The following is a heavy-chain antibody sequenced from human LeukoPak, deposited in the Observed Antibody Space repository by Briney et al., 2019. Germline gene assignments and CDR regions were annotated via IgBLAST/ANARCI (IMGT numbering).Heavy chain of an antibody. V-gene: IGHV1-69*05. CDR2: IIPIFGTA. CDR3: ASDERSGRPN. D-gene: IGHD6-19*01. CDR1: GCTFSSYA. J-gene: IGHJ4*02. Sequence: ASVKVSCKASGCTFSSYAISWVRQAPGQGLEWMGRIIPIFGTANYAQKFQGRVTITTDESTSTAYMELSSLRSEDTAVYYCASDERSGRPNWGQGTLVTVSS.